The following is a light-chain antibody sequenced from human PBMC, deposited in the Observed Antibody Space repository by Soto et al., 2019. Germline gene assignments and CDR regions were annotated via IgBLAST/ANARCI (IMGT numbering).Light chain of an antibody. CDR1: QSITYW. J-gene: IGKJ2*01. CDR2: DVF. CDR3: QQYHSFSFT. Sequence: DIQRTQSPSSLSASVGDRVTITCRASQSITYWLAWYQQKPGRAPKLLIYDVFNLQSWVPSRFSGSGSGTEFTLTISSLQPDDSATYYCQQYHSFSFTCGQGTKLEIK. V-gene: IGKV1-5*01.